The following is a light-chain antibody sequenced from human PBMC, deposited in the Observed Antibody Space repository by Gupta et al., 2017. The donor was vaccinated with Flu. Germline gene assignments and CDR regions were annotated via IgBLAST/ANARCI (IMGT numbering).Light chain of an antibody. V-gene: IGLV6-57*01. CDR2: ENN. CDR3: QYDSPSARWV. Sequence: TLSCTRSSGNIGRNFVHWYQQRPGGSPTTVIYENNQRPSGVPDRFSGSIDGSSTSASISMSGLEAEDEDDCDSQYDSPSARWVFGGGTKLTVL. J-gene: IGLJ3*02. CDR1: SGNIGRNF.